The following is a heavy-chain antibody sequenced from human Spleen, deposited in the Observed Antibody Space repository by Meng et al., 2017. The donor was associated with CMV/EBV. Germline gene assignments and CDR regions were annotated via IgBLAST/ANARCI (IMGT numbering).Heavy chain of an antibody. V-gene: IGHV3-23*01. D-gene: IGHD7-27*01. J-gene: IGHJ4*02. CDR3: AKDHWGSLQPHFDY. CDR1: GFTFDDYA. CDR2: INWRGDDV. Sequence: GESLKISCTASGFTFDDYAIYWVRQTPGKGLEWVSRINWRGDDVHYADSVKGWFTISRDNSKNTLYLQMNSLRAEDTAVYYCAKDHWGSLQPHFDYWGQGTLVTVSS.